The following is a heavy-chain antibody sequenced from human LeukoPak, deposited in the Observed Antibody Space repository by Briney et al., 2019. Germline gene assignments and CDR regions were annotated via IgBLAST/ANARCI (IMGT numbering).Heavy chain of an antibody. V-gene: IGHV4-39*07. J-gene: IGHJ6*03. CDR1: GGSISSSSYY. CDR3: ARVDRPHNSLYYYYYYMDV. D-gene: IGHD1-1*01. CDR2: IYYSGST. Sequence: PSETLSLTCTVSGGSISSSSYYWGWIRQPPGKGLEWIGSIYYSGSTYYNPSLKSRVTISVDTSKNQFSLKLSSVTAADTAVYYCARVDRPHNSLYYYYYYMDVWGKGTTVTVSS.